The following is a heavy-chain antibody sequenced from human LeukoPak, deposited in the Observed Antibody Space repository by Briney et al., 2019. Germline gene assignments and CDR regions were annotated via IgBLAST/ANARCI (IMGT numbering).Heavy chain of an antibody. Sequence: AGGSLRLSCAASGFTFSSYAMSWVRQAPGKGLEWVSAISGSGGSTYYADSVKGRFTISGDNSKNTPYLQMNSLRAEDMAVYYCAKDVSLHFYSTSGFDSWGQGTLVTASS. J-gene: IGHJ4*02. V-gene: IGHV3-23*01. CDR2: ISGSGGST. D-gene: IGHD2-15*01. CDR3: AKDVSLHFYSTSGFDS. CDR1: GFTFSSYA.